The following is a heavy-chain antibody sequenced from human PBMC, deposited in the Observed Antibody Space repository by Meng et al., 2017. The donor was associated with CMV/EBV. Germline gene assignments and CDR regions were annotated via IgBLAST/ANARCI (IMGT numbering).Heavy chain of an antibody. Sequence: LVQSAAEVKKPGASVKCSCNASGHTLTGYYMHWVRQAPGQGLEWRGWINPNSGGTNYAQKFQGRVTMTRDTSISTAYMELSRLRSDDTAVYYCARVQVRGEMATPAGYWGQGTLVTVSS. CDR1: GHTLTGYY. D-gene: IGHD5-24*01. J-gene: IGHJ4*02. CDR2: INPNSGGT. CDR3: ARVQVRGEMATPAGY. V-gene: IGHV1-2*02.